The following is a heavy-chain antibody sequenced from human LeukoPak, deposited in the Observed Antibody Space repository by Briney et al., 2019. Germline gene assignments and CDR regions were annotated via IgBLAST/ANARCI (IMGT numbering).Heavy chain of an antibody. J-gene: IGHJ5*02. CDR2: IKSPSDGGTT. CDR3: TSRPFDP. V-gene: IGHV3-15*01. Sequence: GGSLRLSCAASGFIFTNAWMNWVRQTPGKGLEWIARIKSPSDGGTTDYAAPVNGRFTISRDDSKNMVYLQMDSLESDDTAVYYCTSRPFDPWGQGTLVTVSS. CDR1: GFIFTNAW.